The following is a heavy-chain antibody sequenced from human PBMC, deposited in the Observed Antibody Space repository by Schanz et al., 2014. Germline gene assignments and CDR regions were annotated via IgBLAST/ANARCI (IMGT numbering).Heavy chain of an antibody. D-gene: IGHD6-6*01. V-gene: IGHV4-39*01. Sequence: QLQLQESGPGLVKPSETLSLTCTVSGGSISSSSYYWGWIRQPPGKGLEWIGSIFYSGSTYYNLSPKSRSSLPEDTPKTRFPLTLKSVTAADSAVYYCAKLGSSSSLYYYSLDVWGPGTTVTVSS. J-gene: IGHJ6*02. CDR2: IFYSGST. CDR1: GGSISSSSYY. CDR3: AKLGSSSSLYYYSLDV.